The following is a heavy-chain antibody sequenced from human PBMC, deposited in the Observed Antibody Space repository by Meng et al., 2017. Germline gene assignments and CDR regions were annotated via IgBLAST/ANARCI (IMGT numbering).Heavy chain of an antibody. Sequence: QIALKASGPPLGQPTQTLTLACSFSGFSLSTSGVGVGWIRQPPGKALEWLALIYWDDDKRYSPSLKSRLTITKDTSKNQVVLTMTNMDPVDTATYYCAHMYYDFWSGYSPSYYFDYWGQGTLVTVSS. CDR3: AHMYYDFWSGYSPSYYFDY. J-gene: IGHJ4*02. D-gene: IGHD3-3*01. V-gene: IGHV2-5*02. CDR2: IYWDDDK. CDR1: GFSLSTSGVG.